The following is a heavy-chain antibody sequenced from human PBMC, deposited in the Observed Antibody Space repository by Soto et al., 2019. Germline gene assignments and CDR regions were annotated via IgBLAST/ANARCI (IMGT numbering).Heavy chain of an antibody. D-gene: IGHD6-19*01. J-gene: IGHJ4*01. CDR1: GFTFTCPA. Sequence: AVQVSCKACGFTFTCPAVQWVPLARAQRLEWIGWIVVGSGNTNYAQKFQERVTITRDMSTSTAYMELSSLRSEDTAVYYCASEAGIAGAGCDYWG. CDR2: IVVGSGNT. CDR3: ASEAGIAGAGCDY. V-gene: IGHV1-58*01.